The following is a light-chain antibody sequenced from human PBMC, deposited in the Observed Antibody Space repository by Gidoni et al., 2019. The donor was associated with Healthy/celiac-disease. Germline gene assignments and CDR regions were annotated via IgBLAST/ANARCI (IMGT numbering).Light chain of an antibody. Sequence: QSALTHPASVSGSPGQSITISCTGTSSDVGGYNYVSWYQQHPGKAPKLMIYDVSNRPSGVSNRFSASKSGNTASLTISGLQAEDEADYYCSSYTSSNKDVVFGGGTKLTVL. CDR1: SSDVGGYNY. CDR2: DVS. J-gene: IGLJ2*01. V-gene: IGLV2-14*03. CDR3: SSYTSSNKDVV.